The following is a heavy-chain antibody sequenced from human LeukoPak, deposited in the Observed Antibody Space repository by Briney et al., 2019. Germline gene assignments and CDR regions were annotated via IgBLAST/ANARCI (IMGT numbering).Heavy chain of an antibody. CDR3: ARNLAAPTLWDWFDP. V-gene: IGHV4-59*08. J-gene: IGHJ5*02. D-gene: IGHD2-21*01. CDR2: IYYSGST. Sequence: PSETLSLTCSVSGRSISSYYWSWIRQPPGKGLEWIGYIYYSGSTNYNPSLKSRVTISVDTSKNQFSLKLSSVTAADTAVYYCARNLAAPTLWDWFDPWGQGTLVTVSS. CDR1: GRSISSYY.